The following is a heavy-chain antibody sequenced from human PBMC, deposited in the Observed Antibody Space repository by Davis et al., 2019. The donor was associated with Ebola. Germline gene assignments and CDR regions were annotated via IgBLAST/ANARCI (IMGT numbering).Heavy chain of an antibody. CDR2: ISGSGAGT. CDR1: GFTFSSTA. D-gene: IGHD1-1*01. Sequence: GESLKISCAASGFTFSSTAMSWVRQAPGKGLEWVSSISGSGAGTYYADSVRGRFTISRDNSKNTLFLQMNSLSSEDTAVYYCARLGSSNWNDYWGQGTLVTVSS. CDR3: ARLGSSNWNDY. J-gene: IGHJ4*02. V-gene: IGHV3-23*01.